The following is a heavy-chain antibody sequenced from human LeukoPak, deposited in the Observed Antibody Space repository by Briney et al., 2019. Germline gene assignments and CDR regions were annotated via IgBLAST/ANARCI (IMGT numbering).Heavy chain of an antibody. D-gene: IGHD3-10*01. CDR3: ARDPHTMVRGVADY. CDR2: ISSSSSYI. V-gene: IGHV3-21*01. CDR1: GFTFSSYS. J-gene: IGHJ4*02. Sequence: PGGSLRLSCAASGFTFSSYSMTWVRQAPGKGLEWVSSISSSSSYIYYADSVKGRFTISRDNAKNSLYLQMNSLRAEDTAVYYCARDPHTMVRGVADYWGQGTLVTVSS.